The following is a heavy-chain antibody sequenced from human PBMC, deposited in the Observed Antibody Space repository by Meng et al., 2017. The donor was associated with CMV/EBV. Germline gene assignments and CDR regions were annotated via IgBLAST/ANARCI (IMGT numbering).Heavy chain of an antibody. D-gene: IGHD4-23*01. CDR2: ISSSSSYI. J-gene: IGHJ6*02. V-gene: IGHV3-21*01. Sequence: GESLKISCAASGFTFSSYSMNWVRQAPGKGLEWVSPISSSSSYIYYADSVKGRFTISRDNAKNSLYLQMNSLRAEDTAVYYCARVGGGNTYYYYGMDVWGQGTTVTVSS. CDR1: GFTFSSYS. CDR3: ARVGGGNTYYYYGMDV.